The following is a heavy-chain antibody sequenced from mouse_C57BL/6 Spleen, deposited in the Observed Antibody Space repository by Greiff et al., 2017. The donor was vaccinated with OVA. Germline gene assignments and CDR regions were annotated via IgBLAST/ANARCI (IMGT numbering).Heavy chain of an antibody. J-gene: IGHJ1*03. CDR2: IYPGDGDT. D-gene: IGHD3-2*02. V-gene: IGHV1-82*01. CDR1: GYAFSSSW. CDR3: ASIDSSGYVRYFDV. Sequence: LQESGPELVKPGASVKISCKASGYAFSSSWMNWVKQRPGKGLEWIGRIYPGDGDTNYNGKFKGKATLTADKSSSTAYMQLSSLTSEDSAVYFCASIDSSGYVRYFDVWGTGTTVTVSS.